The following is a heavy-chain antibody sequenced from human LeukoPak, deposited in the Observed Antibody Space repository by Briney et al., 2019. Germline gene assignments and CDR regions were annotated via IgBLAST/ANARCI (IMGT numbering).Heavy chain of an antibody. Sequence: GGSLRLSCAASGFTFSSYAMSWVRQAPGKGLEWVSVIYSGGSTYYADSVKGRFTISRDNSKNTLYLQMNSLRPEDTAVYYCARDLRLTTIFGVVSNWGQGTLVTVSS. CDR2: IYSGGST. CDR3: ARDLRLTTIFGVVSN. D-gene: IGHD3-3*01. CDR1: GFTFSSYA. V-gene: IGHV3-66*02. J-gene: IGHJ4*02.